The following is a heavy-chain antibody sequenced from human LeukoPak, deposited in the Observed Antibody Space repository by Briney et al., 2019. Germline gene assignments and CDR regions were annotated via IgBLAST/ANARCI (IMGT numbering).Heavy chain of an antibody. J-gene: IGHJ4*02. D-gene: IGHD1-26*01. CDR1: GGSISNYY. CDR2: MHSSGST. CDR3: ARDIRVVGATLYFDY. Sequence: SETLSLTCTVSGGSISNYYWSWLQQPPGKGLEWIGCMHSSGSTTYNLSLKSRVSMSIETSTNQFSLKLSSVTAADTAVYYCARDIRVVGATLYFDYWGQGTLVTVSS. V-gene: IGHV4-59*01.